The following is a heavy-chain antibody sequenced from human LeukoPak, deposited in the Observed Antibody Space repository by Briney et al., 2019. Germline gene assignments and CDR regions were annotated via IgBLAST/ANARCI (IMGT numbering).Heavy chain of an antibody. CDR1: GGSISSSNW. J-gene: IGHJ6*03. CDR2: IYHSGST. CDR3: ARQILWFGELTYMDV. Sequence: SETLSLTCAVSGGSISSSNWWSWVRQPPGKGLEWIGEIYHSGSTNYNPSLKSRVTISVDKSKNQFSLKLSSVTAADTAVYYCARQILWFGELTYMDVWGKGTTVTISS. D-gene: IGHD3-10*01. V-gene: IGHV4-4*02.